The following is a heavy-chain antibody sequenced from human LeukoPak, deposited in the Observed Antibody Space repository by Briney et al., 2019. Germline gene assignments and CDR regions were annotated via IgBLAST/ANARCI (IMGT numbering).Heavy chain of an antibody. CDR3: ARPGGYDFWSGYYYYYYMDV. J-gene: IGHJ6*03. Sequence: SETLSLNCTVSAGSISSYYWSWIRQHPGKGLQWLGSIYYSGSTNYNPSLKSRVTISVDTSKNQFSLKLSSVTAADTAVYYCARPGGYDFWSGYYYYYYMDVWGKGTMVTVSS. D-gene: IGHD3-3*01. CDR2: IYYSGST. V-gene: IGHV4-59*13. CDR1: AGSISSYY.